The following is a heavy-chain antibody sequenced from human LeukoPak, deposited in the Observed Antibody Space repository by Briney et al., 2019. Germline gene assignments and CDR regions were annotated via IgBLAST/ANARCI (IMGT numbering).Heavy chain of an antibody. J-gene: IGHJ5*02. CDR3: AGGYCSGGSCYLGWLDP. CDR1: GYSISSGYY. V-gene: IGHV4-38-2*01. CDR2: IYHSGST. D-gene: IGHD2-15*01. Sequence: SETLSLTCAVSGYSISSGYYWGWIRQPPGKGLEWIGSIYHSGSTYYNPSLKSRVTISVDTSKNQFSLKLSSVTAADTAVYYCAGGYCSGGSCYLGWLDPWGQGTLVTVSS.